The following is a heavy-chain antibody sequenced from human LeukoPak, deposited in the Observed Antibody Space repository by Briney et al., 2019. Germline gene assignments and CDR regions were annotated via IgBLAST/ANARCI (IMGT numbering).Heavy chain of an antibody. D-gene: IGHD3-22*01. CDR1: GFTFDYYW. Sequence: GGSLRLSCAASGFTFDYYWMHWVRQAPGKGLMWVSRINTDGSNTHYADSVKGRFTISRDNAKNTLYLQVNGLRVEDTAVYYCVVWGEDRSGHRFDFWGQGTLVTVSS. J-gene: IGHJ4*02. CDR2: INTDGSNT. CDR3: VVWGEDRSGHRFDF. V-gene: IGHV3-74*01.